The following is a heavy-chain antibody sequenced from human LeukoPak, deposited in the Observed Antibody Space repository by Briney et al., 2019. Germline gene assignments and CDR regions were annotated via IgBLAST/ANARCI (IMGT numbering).Heavy chain of an antibody. CDR3: ARDRYCSSTNCYYDP. D-gene: IGHD2-2*01. CDR2: ISHSGST. Sequence: SETLSLTCAVYGGSFSGYFWSYIRQPPGKGLEWLGEISHSGSTNYSPSLKSRVTISVDTSKNQFSLKLSSVTAADTAVYYCARDRYCSSTNCYYDPWGQGTLVTVSS. V-gene: IGHV4-34*01. J-gene: IGHJ5*02. CDR1: GGSFSGYF.